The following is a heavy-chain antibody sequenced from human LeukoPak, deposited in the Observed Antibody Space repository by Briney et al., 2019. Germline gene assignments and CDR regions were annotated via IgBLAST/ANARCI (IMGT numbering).Heavy chain of an antibody. V-gene: IGHV3-23*01. Sequence: GGSLRLSCAASGFTFSSYAMSWVRQAPGKGLEWVSAISGSGGSTYYADSVKGRFTISRDNSKTTLYLQMNSLRAEDTAVYYCAKDPGYCSGGSCYLGRYGMDVWGQGTTVTVSS. CDR1: GFTFSSYA. J-gene: IGHJ6*02. CDR2: ISGSGGST. CDR3: AKDPGYCSGGSCYLGRYGMDV. D-gene: IGHD2-15*01.